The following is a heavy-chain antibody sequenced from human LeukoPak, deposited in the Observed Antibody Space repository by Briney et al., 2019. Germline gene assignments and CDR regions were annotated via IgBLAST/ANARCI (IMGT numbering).Heavy chain of an antibody. CDR2: IYTSGST. V-gene: IGHV4-61*02. D-gene: IGHD3-22*01. CDR1: GDSISSGNYY. J-gene: IGHJ4*02. CDR3: ARGPYSYDSSGCFDY. Sequence: SETLSLTCTVSGDSISSGNYYWSWLRQPAGTGLEWIGRIYTSGSTNYNPSLRSRVTISVDTYKNQFSLKLSSVTAADTAVYYCARGPYSYDSSGCFDYWGQGTLVTVSS.